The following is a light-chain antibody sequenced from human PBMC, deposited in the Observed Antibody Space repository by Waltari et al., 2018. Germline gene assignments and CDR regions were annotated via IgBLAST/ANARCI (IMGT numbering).Light chain of an antibody. Sequence: EIVLTQSPSTLSLSPGERATLSCRASQTVSSNFFAWYQQKPGQAPRLLMYGASNRAAGIPDRFSGSVSGTDFTLTISRLEPEEFAVYYCQQYDSSPRTFCGGTKVQIK. J-gene: IGKJ4*01. CDR1: QTVSSNF. CDR2: GAS. CDR3: QQYDSSPRT. V-gene: IGKV3-20*01.